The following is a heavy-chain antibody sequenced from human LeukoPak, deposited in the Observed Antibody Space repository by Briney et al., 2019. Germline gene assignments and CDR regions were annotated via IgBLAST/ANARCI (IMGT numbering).Heavy chain of an antibody. Sequence: GGSLRLSCAASGFTFSSYAMSWVRQAPGKGLEWVSAISGSGGSTYYADSVKGRFTISRDNSKNSPYLQMNSLRTEDTALYYCAKAPGNYIYGGFGYWGQGTLVTVSS. CDR3: AKAPGNYIYGGFGY. CDR2: ISGSGGST. J-gene: IGHJ4*02. V-gene: IGHV3-23*01. CDR1: GFTFSSYA. D-gene: IGHD5-18*01.